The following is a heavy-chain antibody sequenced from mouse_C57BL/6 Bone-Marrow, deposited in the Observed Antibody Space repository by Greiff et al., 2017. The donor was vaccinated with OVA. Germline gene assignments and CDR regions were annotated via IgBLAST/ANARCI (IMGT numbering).Heavy chain of an antibody. D-gene: IGHD1-1*01. CDR2: ISNGGGST. J-gene: IGHJ1*03. V-gene: IGHV5-12*01. Sequence: EVKLVESGGGLVQPGGSLKLSCAASGFTFSDYYMYWVRQTPEKRLEWVAYISNGGGSTYYPDTVKGRFTISRDNAKNTLYLQMSRLKSEDTAMYYCARRDYYGGSYVYFDVWGTGTTVTVSS. CDR3: ARRDYYGGSYVYFDV. CDR1: GFTFSDYY.